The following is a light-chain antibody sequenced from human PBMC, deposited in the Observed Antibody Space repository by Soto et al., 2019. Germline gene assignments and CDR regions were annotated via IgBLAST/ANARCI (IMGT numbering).Light chain of an antibody. CDR3: QVWDSSILYV. CDR1: NIGSKN. CDR2: RDS. Sequence: SYELTQPLSVSVALGQTARITCGGNNIGSKNVHWYQQKPGQAPVLVIYRDSNRPSGIPERFSGSNSGNTATLTISRAQAGDEADYYCQVWDSSILYVFGTWTKLTVL. V-gene: IGLV3-9*01. J-gene: IGLJ1*01.